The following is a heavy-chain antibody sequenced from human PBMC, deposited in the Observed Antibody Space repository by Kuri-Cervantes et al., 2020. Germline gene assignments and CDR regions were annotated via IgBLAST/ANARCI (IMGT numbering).Heavy chain of an antibody. CDR2: INPNSGGT. CDR1: GYTFTGYY. V-gene: IGHV1-2*02. Sequence: ASVKVSCKASGYTFTGYYMPGVRQAPGQGLEWMGWINPNSGGTNYAQKFQGRVTMTRDTSISTAYMELSRLRSDDTAVYYCARKAVAGLGANWFDPWGQGTLVIVSS. D-gene: IGHD6-19*01. CDR3: ARKAVAGLGANWFDP. J-gene: IGHJ5*02.